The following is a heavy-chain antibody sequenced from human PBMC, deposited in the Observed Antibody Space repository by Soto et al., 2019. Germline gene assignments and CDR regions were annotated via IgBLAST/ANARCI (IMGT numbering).Heavy chain of an antibody. CDR2: INPSGDTT. Sequence: QVQLVQSGSEVKRPGTSVNLSCKAAGYTFNAYSVHWVRQAPGQRLEWMGMINPSGDTTTYAQNFQGRVTMTRHTSTTTVYMELSGLISEDTAVYYCARDWALDYWGQGTLVTVSS. D-gene: IGHD7-27*01. J-gene: IGHJ4*02. V-gene: IGHV1-46*02. CDR3: ARDWALDY. CDR1: GYTFNAYS.